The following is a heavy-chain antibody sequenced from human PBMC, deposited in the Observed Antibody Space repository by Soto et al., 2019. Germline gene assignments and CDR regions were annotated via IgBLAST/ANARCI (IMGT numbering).Heavy chain of an antibody. D-gene: IGHD5-12*01. V-gene: IGHV4-39*01. Sequence: SETLSLTCTVSGGSVTNSSYYWGWIRQSPGKGLEWIGSVYYRGRSYSKSSVKSRVTISVDTSKNRFSLSLNSVTASDTAVYFCVSQRATVPTQAYFDYWGPGALVTVYS. CDR2: VYYRGRS. CDR1: GGSVTNSSYY. J-gene: IGHJ4*02. CDR3: VSQRATVPTQAYFDY.